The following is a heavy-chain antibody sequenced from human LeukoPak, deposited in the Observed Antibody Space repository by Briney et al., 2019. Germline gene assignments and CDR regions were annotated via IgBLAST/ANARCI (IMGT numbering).Heavy chain of an antibody. CDR3: ARGIVGATVADY. CDR1: GFTFSSYW. J-gene: IGHJ4*02. CDR2: IKSDGSYT. Sequence: GGSLRLSCAASGFTFSSYWMRWVRQAPGKGLVWVSRIKSDGSYTGYADSVKGRFTISRDDAKNALYLQMNSLRVEDTAVYYCARGIVGATVADYWGQGTLVTVSS. D-gene: IGHD1-26*01. V-gene: IGHV3-74*01.